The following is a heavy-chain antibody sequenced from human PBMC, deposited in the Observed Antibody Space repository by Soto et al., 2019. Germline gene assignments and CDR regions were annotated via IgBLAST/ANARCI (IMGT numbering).Heavy chain of an antibody. J-gene: IGHJ6*02. D-gene: IGHD1-26*01. CDR1: GFTFSNAW. CDR2: IKSKTDGGTT. Sequence: EVQLVESGGGLVKPGGSLRLSCAASGFTFSNAWMSWVRQAPGKGLEWVGRIKSKTDGGTTDYAAPVKGRFTISRDDSKNTLYLQMNSLKTEDTAVYYCTTDACGSYCGYYYYGMDVWGQGTTVTVSS. V-gene: IGHV3-15*01. CDR3: TTDACGSYCGYYYYGMDV.